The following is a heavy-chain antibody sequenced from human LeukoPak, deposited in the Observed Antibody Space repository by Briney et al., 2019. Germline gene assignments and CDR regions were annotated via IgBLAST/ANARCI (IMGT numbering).Heavy chain of an antibody. CDR1: GGSISSYY. D-gene: IGHD5-24*01. CDR3: ARGRMATIRSLDY. CDR2: IYYSGST. Sequence: SETLSLTCTVSGGSISSYYWSWVRQPPGKGLEWIGYIYYSGSTNSNPSLKSRVTISVDTSKNQFSLKLSSVTAADTAVYYCARGRMATIRSLDYWGQGTLVTVSS. V-gene: IGHV4-59*08. J-gene: IGHJ4*02.